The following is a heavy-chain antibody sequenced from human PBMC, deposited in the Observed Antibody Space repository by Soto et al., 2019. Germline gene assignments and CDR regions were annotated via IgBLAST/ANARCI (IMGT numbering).Heavy chain of an antibody. CDR1: GYTFTSYD. Sequence: ASVKVSCKASGYTFTSYDINWVRQATGQGLEWMGWMNTNSGNTGYAQKFQGRVTMTRNTSISTAYMELSSLRSEDTAVYYCARGRDCSGGSCYPDAFDIWGQGTMVTVSS. V-gene: IGHV1-8*01. CDR3: ARGRDCSGGSCYPDAFDI. CDR2: MNTNSGNT. J-gene: IGHJ3*02. D-gene: IGHD2-15*01.